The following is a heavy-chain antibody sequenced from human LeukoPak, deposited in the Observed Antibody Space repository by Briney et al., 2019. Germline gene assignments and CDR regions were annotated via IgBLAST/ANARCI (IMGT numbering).Heavy chain of an antibody. D-gene: IGHD6-19*01. CDR2: IYYSGST. J-gene: IGHJ4*02. CDR1: GGSISSYY. V-gene: IGHV4-59*01. Sequence: PSETLSLTCTVSGGSISSYYWSWIRQPPGKGLEWIGYIYYSGSTNYNPSLKSRVTISVDTSKNQFSLKLSSVTAADTAVYYCARSAVAGGFADYWGQGTLVTVSS. CDR3: ARSAVAGGFADY.